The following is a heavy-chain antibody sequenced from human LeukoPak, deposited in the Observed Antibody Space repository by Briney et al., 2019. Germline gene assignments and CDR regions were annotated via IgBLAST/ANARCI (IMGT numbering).Heavy chain of an antibody. CDR1: GGSISSGSYY. J-gene: IGHJ6*03. CDR3: ARAKGVRSMDV. D-gene: IGHD3-10*01. V-gene: IGHV4-61*02. Sequence: SETLSLTCTVSGGSISSGSYYWNWIRQSAGTGLEWIGRFYTSGSTKYNPSLKSRVTISVDTSKNQFSLKLSSVTAADTAVYYCARAKGVRSMDVWGKGTTVTVSS. CDR2: FYTSGST.